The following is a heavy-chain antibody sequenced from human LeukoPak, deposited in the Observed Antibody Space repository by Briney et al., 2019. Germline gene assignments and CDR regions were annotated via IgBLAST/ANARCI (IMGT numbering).Heavy chain of an antibody. V-gene: IGHV3-30*04. CDR3: AKGGGVRAY. J-gene: IGHJ4*02. CDR1: GFTFSSYA. Sequence: PGGSLRLSCAASGFTFSSYAMHWVRQAPGKGLEWVAVISYDGSNKYYADSVKGRFTISRDNSKNTLYLQMNSLRAEDTAVYYCAKGGGVRAYWGQGTLVTVSS. D-gene: IGHD3-10*02. CDR2: ISYDGSNK.